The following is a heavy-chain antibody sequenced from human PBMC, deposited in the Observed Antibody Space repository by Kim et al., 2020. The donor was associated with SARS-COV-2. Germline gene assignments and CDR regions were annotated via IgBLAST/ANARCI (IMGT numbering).Heavy chain of an antibody. Sequence: GGSLRLSCAASGMTFTNYWMHWVRQVPGKGLVWVSRINEYANRIDYAESVKGRFTISRDDAKNTLYLQMNSLRDEDTAIYYCVKDFGGSSDYWGQGMLVTVSS. CDR2: INEYANRI. CDR1: GMTFTNYW. CDR3: VKDFGGSSDY. J-gene: IGHJ4*02. D-gene: IGHD2-15*01. V-gene: IGHV3-74*01.